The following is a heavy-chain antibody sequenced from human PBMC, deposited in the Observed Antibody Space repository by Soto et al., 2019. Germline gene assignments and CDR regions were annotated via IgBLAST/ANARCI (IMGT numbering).Heavy chain of an antibody. CDR1: GFTFSSYG. CDR3: AKEITVAGDFDY. V-gene: IGHV3-30*18. CDR2: ISYDGSNE. J-gene: IGHJ4*01. Sequence: GGSLRLSCVASGFTFSSYGIHWVRQAPGKGLEWVAVISYDGSNEYYADSVKGRFTISRDNSKNTLYLQMDSLRPEDTAVYYCAKEITVAGDFDYWGHGTVVTVSS. D-gene: IGHD6-19*01.